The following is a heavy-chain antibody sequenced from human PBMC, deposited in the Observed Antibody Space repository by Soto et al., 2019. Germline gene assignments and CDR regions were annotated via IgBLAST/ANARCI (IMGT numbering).Heavy chain of an antibody. CDR2: IYYSGST. D-gene: IGHD6-13*01. J-gene: IGHJ6*02. Sequence: SETLSLTCTVSGGSISSSSYYWGWTRQPPGKGLEWIGSIYYSGSTYYNSSLKSRVTISVDTSKNQFSLKLSSVTAADTAVYYCARILVAANYYYYYGMDVWGQGTTVTVSS. CDR1: GGSISSSSYY. V-gene: IGHV4-39*01. CDR3: ARILVAANYYYYYGMDV.